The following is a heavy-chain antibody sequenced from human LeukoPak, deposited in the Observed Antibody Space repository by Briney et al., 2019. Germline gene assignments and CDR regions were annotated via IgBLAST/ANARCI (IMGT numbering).Heavy chain of an antibody. J-gene: IGHJ4*02. CDR3: ARDLESSGWWSLYYFDY. Sequence: PGGSLRLSCAVSGFTFSIYGMSWVRQAPGKGLEWVSAISDSGDSTYYADSVKGRFTISRDNAKNSLYLQMNSLRAEDTAVYYCARDLESSGWWSLYYFDYWGQGTLVTVSS. CDR2: ISDSGDST. D-gene: IGHD6-19*01. CDR1: GFTFSIYG. V-gene: IGHV3-23*01.